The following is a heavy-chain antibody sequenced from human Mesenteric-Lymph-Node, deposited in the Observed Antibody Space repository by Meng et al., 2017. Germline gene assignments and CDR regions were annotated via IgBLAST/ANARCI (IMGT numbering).Heavy chain of an antibody. CDR2: ISGSGGST. J-gene: IGHJ4*02. D-gene: IGHD2-15*01. V-gene: IGHV3-23*01. CDR3: AKGLGIVVVANRFDY. CDR1: GFTFSSYA. Sequence: GESLKISCAASGFTFSSYAMSWVRQAPGKGLEWVSAISGSGGSTYYADSVKGRFTISRDNSKNTLYLQMNSLRAEDTAVYYCAKGLGIVVVANRFDYWGQGTLVTVSS.